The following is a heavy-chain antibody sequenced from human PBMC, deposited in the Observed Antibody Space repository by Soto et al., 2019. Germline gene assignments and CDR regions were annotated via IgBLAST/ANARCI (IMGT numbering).Heavy chain of an antibody. CDR1: GFSLSTSGVG. J-gene: IGHJ4*02. D-gene: IGHD3-10*01. CDR3: ARGEYTSLSWYFDY. CDR2: IYWDDDK. Sequence: QITLKESGPTLVKPTQTLTLTCTVSGFSLSTSGVGVGWIRQPPGKALEWLALIYWDDDKRYSPSLKNRLTITKDTSKNQVVLTMTDMDPVDSATYYCARGEYTSLSWYFDYWGQGTRVIVSS. V-gene: IGHV2-5*02.